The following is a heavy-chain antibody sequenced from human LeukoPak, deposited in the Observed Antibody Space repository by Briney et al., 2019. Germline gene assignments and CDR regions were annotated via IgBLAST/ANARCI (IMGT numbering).Heavy chain of an antibody. CDR2: IYHSGST. J-gene: IGHJ4*02. V-gene: IGHV4-30-2*01. D-gene: IGHD2/OR15-2a*01. CDR1: GGSISSGGYY. CDR3: ARDSVVKGLYYFDY. Sequence: SETLSLTCTVSGGSISSGGYYWSWIRQPPGKGLEWIGYIYHSGSTYYNPSLKSRVTISVDRSKNQFSLKLTSVTAADTAVYYCARDSVVKGLYYFDYWGQGTLVTVSS.